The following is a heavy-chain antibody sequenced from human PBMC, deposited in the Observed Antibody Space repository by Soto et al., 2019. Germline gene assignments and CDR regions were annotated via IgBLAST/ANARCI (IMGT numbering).Heavy chain of an antibody. V-gene: IGHV4-31*03. CDR2: IYYSGST. J-gene: IGHJ4*02. D-gene: IGHD1-26*01. Sequence: QVQLQESGPGLVKPSQTLSLTCTVSGGSISSGGYCSSWIRQHPGKGLEWIGYIYYSGSTCYNPSLKSGVTISVDTSKNQFSVKLSSVTAADTAGYYCAREGGIVGATAADYWGQGTLVTVSS. CDR3: AREGGIVGATAADY. CDR1: GGSISSGGYC.